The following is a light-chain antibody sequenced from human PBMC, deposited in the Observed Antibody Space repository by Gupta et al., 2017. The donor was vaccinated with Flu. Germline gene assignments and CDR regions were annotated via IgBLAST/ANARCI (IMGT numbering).Light chain of an antibody. CDR2: EVS. Sequence: SITISCTGTSSDVGGYNYVSWYQQHPGKAPKLMIYEVSDRPSGVSNRFSGSKSGNTASLTISGLQNEDEADYYCSSYTSSSTRVFGGGTKLTVV. CDR3: SSYTSSSTRV. CDR1: SSDVGGYNY. J-gene: IGLJ2*01. V-gene: IGLV2-14*01.